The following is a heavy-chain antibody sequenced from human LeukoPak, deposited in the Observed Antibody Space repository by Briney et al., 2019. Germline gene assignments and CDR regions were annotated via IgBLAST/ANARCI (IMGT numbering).Heavy chain of an antibody. V-gene: IGHV4-34*01. CDR3: ARGRLDYCGSGSAGWFDP. Sequence: SETLSLTCAVYGGSFSGYYWSWIRQPPGKGLEWIGEINHSGSTNYNPSLKSRVTISVDTSKNQFSLKLSSVTAADTAVYYCARGRLDYCGSGSAGWFDPWGQGTLVTVSS. CDR2: INHSGST. J-gene: IGHJ5*02. CDR1: GGSFSGYY. D-gene: IGHD3-10*01.